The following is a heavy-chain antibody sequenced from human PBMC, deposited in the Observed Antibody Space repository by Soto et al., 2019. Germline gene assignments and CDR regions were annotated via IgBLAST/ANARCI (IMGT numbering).Heavy chain of an antibody. Sequence: PSHTLSLTCAMSGYSVSSPSATLEWIRQSPSRGLEWLGRTRYTSKWSYEYALSVKGRITISPDTSKNHFSLQLDSVTPEDTAVYYCLRVDWNDAGSWGQGTLVTVSS. CDR3: LRVDWNDAGS. V-gene: IGHV6-1*01. CDR1: GYSVSSPSAT. CDR2: TRYTSKWSY. J-gene: IGHJ5*02. D-gene: IGHD1-1*01.